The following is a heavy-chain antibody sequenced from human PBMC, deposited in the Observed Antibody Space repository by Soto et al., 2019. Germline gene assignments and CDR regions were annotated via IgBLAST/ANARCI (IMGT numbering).Heavy chain of an antibody. J-gene: IGHJ6*02. V-gene: IGHV1-69*13. CDR1: GGTFSSYA. Sequence: SVKVSCKASGGTFSSYAISWVRQAPGQGLEWMGGIIPIFGTANYAQKSQGRVTITADESTSTAYMELSSLRSEDTAVYYCARDDDILTGRNSYYYYGMDVWGQGTTVTVSS. CDR2: IIPIFGTA. D-gene: IGHD3-9*01. CDR3: ARDDDILTGRNSYYYYGMDV.